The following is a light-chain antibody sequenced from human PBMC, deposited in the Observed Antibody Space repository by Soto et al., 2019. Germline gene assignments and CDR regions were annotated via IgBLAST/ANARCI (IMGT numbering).Light chain of an antibody. Sequence: DIVMTQSPDSLAVSLGERATINCKSSQSILYTSSSKNYLAWYRQKPGQPPELLIYWASTRESGVPDRFSGSGSGTDFTLTISSLQSEDVAVYYCQQYYTTPLTFGGGTKVEIK. V-gene: IGKV4-1*01. CDR2: WAS. J-gene: IGKJ4*01. CDR3: QQYYTTPLT. CDR1: QSILYTSSSKNY.